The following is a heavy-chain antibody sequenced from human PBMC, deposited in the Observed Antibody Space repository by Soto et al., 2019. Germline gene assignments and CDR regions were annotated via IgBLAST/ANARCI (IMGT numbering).Heavy chain of an antibody. CDR1: GGTFSSYA. Sequence: SVKVSCKASGGTFSSYAISWVRQAPGQGLEWMGGIIPIFGTANYAQKFQGRVTITADESTSTAYMELSSLRSEDTVVYYCARGPYYYDSSGYYYSYWGQGTLVTVSS. CDR2: IIPIFGTA. D-gene: IGHD3-22*01. CDR3: ARGPYYYDSSGYYYSY. J-gene: IGHJ4*02. V-gene: IGHV1-69*13.